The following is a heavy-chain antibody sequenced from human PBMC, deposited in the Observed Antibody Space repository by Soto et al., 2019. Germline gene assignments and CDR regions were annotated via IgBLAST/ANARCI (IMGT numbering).Heavy chain of an antibody. CDR1: GLTVSGKKY. V-gene: IGHV3-53*01. J-gene: IGHJ3*01. Sequence: GGSLRLSCAASGLTVSGKKYVAWVRQAPGKGLEWVSALYDVDGSFYSDSVKGRFTTSSDSSKTTVYLQMNDLRPADTAVYYCETWHEREHAYDVWGQGTTATVSS. CDR2: LYDVDGS. D-gene: IGHD1-1*01. CDR3: ETWHEREHAYDV.